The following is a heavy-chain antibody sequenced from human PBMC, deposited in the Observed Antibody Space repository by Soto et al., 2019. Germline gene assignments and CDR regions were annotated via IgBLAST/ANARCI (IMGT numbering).Heavy chain of an antibody. CDR2: IWYDGSSK. V-gene: IGHV3-33*01. J-gene: IGHJ2*01. CDR1: GFTFSNYG. Sequence: QVQLVESGGGVVQPGRSLRLSCTASGFTFSNYGRHWVRQAPDKGLERVALIWYDGSSKYYADSVKGRFTISRDNSKNTLFLQMNSLRAEDTAVYYCARGRVDDGSADWYFDLWGRGTLVTVSS. CDR3: ARGRVDDGSADWYFDL. D-gene: IGHD3-22*01.